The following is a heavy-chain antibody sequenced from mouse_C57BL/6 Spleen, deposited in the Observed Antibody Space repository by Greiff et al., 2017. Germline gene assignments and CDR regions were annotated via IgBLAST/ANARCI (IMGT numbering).Heavy chain of an antibody. CDR3: ARSIGIYYDYDGDFDY. CDR2: IDPNSGGT. Sequence: VQLQQPGAELVKPGASVKLSCKASGYTFTSYWMHWVKQRPGRGLEWIGRIDPNSGGTKYNEKFKSKATLTVDKPSSTAYMQLSSLTSEDSAVYYCARSIGIYYDYDGDFDYWGQGTTLTVSS. D-gene: IGHD2-4*01. V-gene: IGHV1-72*01. J-gene: IGHJ2*01. CDR1: GYTFTSYW.